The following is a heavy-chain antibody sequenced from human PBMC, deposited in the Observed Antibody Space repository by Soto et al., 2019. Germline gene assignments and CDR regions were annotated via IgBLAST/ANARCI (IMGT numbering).Heavy chain of an antibody. Sequence: ASVKVSCKASGYTFTSYDINWVRQATGQGLEWMGWMNPNSGNTGYAQKFQGRVTMTRNTSTSTAYMQLSSLRSGDTAVYYCARSGGLDRDFNYWGQGSLVTVSS. CDR3: ARSGGLDRDFNY. CDR2: MNPNSGNT. V-gene: IGHV1-8*01. J-gene: IGHJ4*02. D-gene: IGHD2-15*01. CDR1: GYTFTSYD.